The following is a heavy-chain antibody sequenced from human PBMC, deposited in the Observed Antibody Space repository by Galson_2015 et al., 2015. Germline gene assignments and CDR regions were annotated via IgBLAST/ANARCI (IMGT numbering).Heavy chain of an antibody. D-gene: IGHD5-12*01. CDR2: VTPGSGAT. CDR1: GYTFSNYH. CDR3: ARETSATGYGDH. V-gene: IGHV1-46*01. Sequence: SVKVSCKASGYTFSNYHIHWVRQAPGQGLERMGIVTPGSGATSYVEKFQGRVIMTGDMSTTTAFLELSSLRSDDTALYYCARETSATGYGDHWGQGTLVTVSS. J-gene: IGHJ4*02.